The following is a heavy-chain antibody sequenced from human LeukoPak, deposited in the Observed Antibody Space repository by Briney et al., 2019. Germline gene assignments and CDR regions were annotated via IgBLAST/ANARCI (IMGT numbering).Heavy chain of an antibody. D-gene: IGHD1-26*01. CDR2: IYPGDSDT. Sequence: GESLKISCKGSGYSFTTYWIAWVRQMPGKGLEWMGIIYPGDSDTRYSPSFQGQVTISADKSISTAYLQWSSLRASDTAMYYCARHGESGTYSNWFDPWGQGTLVTVSS. CDR3: ARHGESGTYSNWFDP. V-gene: IGHV5-51*01. CDR1: GYSFTTYW. J-gene: IGHJ5*02.